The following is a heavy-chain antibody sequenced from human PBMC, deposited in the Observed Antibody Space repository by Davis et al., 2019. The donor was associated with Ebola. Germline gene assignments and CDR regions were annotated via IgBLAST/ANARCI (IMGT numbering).Heavy chain of an antibody. Sequence: PSETLSLTCTVSGGSISSGSYYWGWIRQPPGKGLEWIGNIYYSGSTNYNPSLESRITMSVDTSKSQFSLRLISVTAADTAIYYCARVLRRGSSCAGFDYWGQGALVTVSS. CDR2: IYYSGST. CDR1: GGSISSGSYY. V-gene: IGHV4-39*07. J-gene: IGHJ4*02. D-gene: IGHD6-6*01. CDR3: ARVLRRGSSCAGFDY.